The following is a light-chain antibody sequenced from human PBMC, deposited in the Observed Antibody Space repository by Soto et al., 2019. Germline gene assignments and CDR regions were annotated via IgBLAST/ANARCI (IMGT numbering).Light chain of an antibody. J-gene: IGLJ2*01. Sequence: QSVLTQSPSASASLGASVKLTCTLSSEHSRNAIAWHQQQPEKGPRYLMKLNSDGSHSNGDGIPDRFSGSSSGAERYLTIPSLQSEDEADYYCQTWGTGILVFGGGTKLTVL. CDR3: QTWGTGILV. CDR1: SEHSRNA. CDR2: LNSDGSH. V-gene: IGLV4-69*01.